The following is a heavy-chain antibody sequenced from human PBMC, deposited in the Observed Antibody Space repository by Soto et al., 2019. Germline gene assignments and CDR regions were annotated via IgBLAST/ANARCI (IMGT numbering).Heavy chain of an antibody. CDR3: ARGYYDFWSGYLQYNWFDP. CDR1: GGTFSSYA. J-gene: IGHJ5*02. V-gene: IGHV1-69*06. CDR2: IIPIFGTA. D-gene: IGHD3-3*01. Sequence: SVKVSCKASGGTFSSYAISWVRQAPGQGLEWMGGIIPIFGTANYAQKFQGRVTITADKSTSTAYMELSSLRSEDTAVYYCARGYYDFWSGYLQYNWFDPWGQGTLVTVSS.